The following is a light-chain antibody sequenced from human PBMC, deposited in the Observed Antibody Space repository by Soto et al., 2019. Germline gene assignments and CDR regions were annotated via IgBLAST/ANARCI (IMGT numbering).Light chain of an antibody. CDR2: GNS. J-gene: IGLJ1*01. CDR3: QSYDSRLSGSV. CDR1: SSNIGAGYD. V-gene: IGLV1-40*01. Sequence: QSVLTQPPSVSGAPGQRVTISCTGSSSNIGAGYDVHWYQQLPGTAPKLLIYGNSNRPSGVPDRFSGSNSGTSASLAITGLQAEDEADYYCQSYDSRLSGSVFGTGTKLTVL.